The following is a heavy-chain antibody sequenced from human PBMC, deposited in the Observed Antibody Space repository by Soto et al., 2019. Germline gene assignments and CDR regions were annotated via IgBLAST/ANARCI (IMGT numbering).Heavy chain of an antibody. D-gene: IGHD3-22*01. Sequence: ASVKVSCKASGYTFTSYGISWVRQAPGQGLEWMGWISAYNGNTNYAQKLQGRVTMTTDTSTSTAYMELRSLRSDDTAVYYCARTTYYYDSSGYYYREEFDYWGQXTLVTVSS. CDR2: ISAYNGNT. J-gene: IGHJ4*02. CDR3: ARTTYYYDSSGYYYREEFDY. CDR1: GYTFTSYG. V-gene: IGHV1-18*04.